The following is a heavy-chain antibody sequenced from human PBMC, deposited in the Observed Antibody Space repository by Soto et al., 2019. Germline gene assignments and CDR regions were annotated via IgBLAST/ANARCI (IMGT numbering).Heavy chain of an antibody. CDR3: AFQYDFWSGLRFGMDV. CDR1: GYTFTSYY. Sequence: GASVKVSCKASGYTFTSYYMHWVRQAPGQGLEWMGIINPSGGSTSYAQKFQGRVTMTRDTSTSTVYMELSSLRSEDTAVYYCAFQYDFWSGLRFGMDVWGQGTTVTVSS. V-gene: IGHV1-46*01. CDR2: INPSGGST. J-gene: IGHJ6*02. D-gene: IGHD3-3*01.